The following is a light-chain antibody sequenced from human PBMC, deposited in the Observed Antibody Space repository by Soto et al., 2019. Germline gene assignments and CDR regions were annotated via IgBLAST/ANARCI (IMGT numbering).Light chain of an antibody. CDR3: QQYHFWWT. CDR1: QSVANN. J-gene: IGKJ1*01. V-gene: IGKV3-15*01. CDR2: GAS. Sequence: EIVMTHPSAPLSISPGERATLSCRASQSVANNLAWYQQKPGQAPRLLIYGASTRATGIPARFSGSGSEIEFTLTVSSLQSEDFAVYYCQQYHFWWTFGLGTKVDIK.